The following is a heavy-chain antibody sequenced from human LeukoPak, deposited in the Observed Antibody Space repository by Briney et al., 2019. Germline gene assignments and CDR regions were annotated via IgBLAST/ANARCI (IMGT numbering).Heavy chain of an antibody. CDR3: ALTIFGVVKAFDP. V-gene: IGHV1-69*05. Sequence: ASVKVSCKASGGTFSSYAISWVRQAPGQGLEWMGGIIPIFGTANYAQKFQGRVTITTDESTSTAYMELSSLGSEDTAVYYCALTIFGVVKAFDPWGQGTLVTVSS. CDR2: IIPIFGTA. D-gene: IGHD3-3*01. CDR1: GGTFSSYA. J-gene: IGHJ5*02.